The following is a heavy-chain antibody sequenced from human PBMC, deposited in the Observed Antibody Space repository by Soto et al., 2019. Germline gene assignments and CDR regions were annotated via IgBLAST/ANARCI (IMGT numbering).Heavy chain of an antibody. Sequence: GGSLRLSCAASGFTVSSNYMSWVRQAPGKGLEWVSVIYSGGSTYYADSVKGRFTISRDNSKNTLYLQMNSLRAEDTAVYYCARDRHHTYYYDSSGSRTGYWGQGTLVTVS. CDR2: IYSGGST. J-gene: IGHJ4*02. D-gene: IGHD3-22*01. CDR3: ARDRHHTYYYDSSGSRTGY. CDR1: GFTVSSNY. V-gene: IGHV3-66*01.